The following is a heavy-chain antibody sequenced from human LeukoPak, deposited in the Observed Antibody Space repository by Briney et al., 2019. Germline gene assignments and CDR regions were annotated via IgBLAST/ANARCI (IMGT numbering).Heavy chain of an antibody. CDR2: IHYTGRT. CDR1: GASINTTNFY. V-gene: IGHV4-39*01. CDR3: ARQGSMTRGGYWLDP. D-gene: IGHD3-10*01. J-gene: IGHJ5*02. Sequence: SETLSLTCTVSGASINTTNFYWAWIRQPPGKVLESIGNIHYTGRTYSNASLNSRVTISVDTSKNQFSLKLTSVSAADTAVYYCARQGSMTRGGYWLDPWGRGTLVIVSS.